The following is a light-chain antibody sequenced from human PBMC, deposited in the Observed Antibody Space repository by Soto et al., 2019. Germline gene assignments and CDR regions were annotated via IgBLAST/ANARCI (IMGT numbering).Light chain of an antibody. CDR3: QQRTNWPRSFT. V-gene: IGKV3-11*01. CDR2: DTS. J-gene: IGKJ3*01. CDR1: QSVSSY. Sequence: EIVLTQSPATLSLSPGERATLSCRASQSVSSYLAWYQQKPGPAPRLLIYDTSKRATGIPARFSGSGSGTDFTLTISSLEPEDFAVYYCQQRTNWPRSFTCGPGTKVDIK.